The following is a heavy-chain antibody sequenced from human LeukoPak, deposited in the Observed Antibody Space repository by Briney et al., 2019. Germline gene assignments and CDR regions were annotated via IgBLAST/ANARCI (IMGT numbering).Heavy chain of an antibody. D-gene: IGHD7-27*01. CDR3: AKDPWGSRGYFDY. V-gene: IGHV3-23*01. CDR2: ISGSGADT. J-gene: IGHJ4*02. Sequence: GGSLRLSCAASGFTFSRHAMIWVRQAPGKGLEWVSAISGSGADTYYADSVKGRFTTFRDNSKNMVYLRMNSLRAEDTAIYYCAKDPWGSRGYFDYWGQGTLVTVSS. CDR1: GFTFSRHA.